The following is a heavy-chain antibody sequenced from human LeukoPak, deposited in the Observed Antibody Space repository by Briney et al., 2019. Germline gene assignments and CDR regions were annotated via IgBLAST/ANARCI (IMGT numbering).Heavy chain of an antibody. D-gene: IGHD3-3*01. V-gene: IGHV1-18*01. CDR3: ARDRSPPVSYYDFWSGYYID. CDR2: ISAYNGST. CDR1: GYTFTSYG. J-gene: IGHJ4*02. Sequence: ASVKVSCTASGYTFTSYGISWVRQAPGQGLEWMGWISAYNGSTNYAQKLQGRVTMTTDTSTSIAYMELRSLRSDDTAVYYCARDRSPPVSYYDFWSGYYIDWGQGTLVTVSS.